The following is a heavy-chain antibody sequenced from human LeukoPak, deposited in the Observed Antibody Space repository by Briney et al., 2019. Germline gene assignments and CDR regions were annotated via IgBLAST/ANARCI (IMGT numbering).Heavy chain of an antibody. CDR1: GFIFSSYA. CDR3: ARDGGGGYNQIDS. D-gene: IGHD5-24*01. Sequence: GGSLRLSCAASGFIFSSYAIHWVRQIPGKGLESVAVISYDGSEKYYAGSVRGRFTISRDNSKNTLYLQMNSLRPEDSALYYRARDGGGGYNQIDSWGQGTLVAVSS. V-gene: IGHV3-30-3*01. CDR2: ISYDGSEK. J-gene: IGHJ4*02.